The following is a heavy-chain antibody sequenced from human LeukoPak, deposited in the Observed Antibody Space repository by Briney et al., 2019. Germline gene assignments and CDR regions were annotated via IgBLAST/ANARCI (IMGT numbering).Heavy chain of an antibody. CDR2: IRYDGSNK. J-gene: IGHJ3*02. CDR1: GFTFSSYG. Sequence: GGSLRLSCAASGFTFSSYGMHWVRQAPGKGLEWVAFIRYDGSNKYYADSVKGRFTISRDNAKNSLYLQMNSLRAEDTAVYYCAREGDRYYYDSSGYGRDAFDIWGQGTMVTVSS. V-gene: IGHV3-30*02. D-gene: IGHD3-22*01. CDR3: AREGDRYYYDSSGYGRDAFDI.